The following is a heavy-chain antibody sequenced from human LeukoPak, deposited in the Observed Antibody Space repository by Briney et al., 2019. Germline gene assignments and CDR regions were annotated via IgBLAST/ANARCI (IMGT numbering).Heavy chain of an antibody. CDR2: ISYSGST. Sequence: SETLSLTCTVSGGSISGYYWSWIWQPPGKGLEWIGYISYSGSTNYNPSLKSRVSISVDTSKNQFSLRLSSVTAADTAVYYCARGLSGYSYGYYFDYWGQGTLFTVSS. CDR1: GGSISGYY. J-gene: IGHJ4*02. CDR3: ARGLSGYSYGYYFDY. V-gene: IGHV4-59*01. D-gene: IGHD5-18*01.